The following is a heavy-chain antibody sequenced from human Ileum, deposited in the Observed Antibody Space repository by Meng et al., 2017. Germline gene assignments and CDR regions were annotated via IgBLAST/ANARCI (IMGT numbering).Heavy chain of an antibody. CDR2: IHHSGTT. Sequence: QVQLQESGPGLVKPSGTLSLTCAVSGGSISSSIWWSWCRQPPEKGLEWIDEIHHSGTTNYSPSLKSRLTISVDKSKNQFSLKLQSVTAADTAVYFCARGVVSGSHYNTYWGQGILVTVSS. J-gene: IGHJ4*02. CDR3: ARGVVSGSHYNTY. V-gene: IGHV4-4*02. CDR1: GGSISSSIW. D-gene: IGHD3-10*01.